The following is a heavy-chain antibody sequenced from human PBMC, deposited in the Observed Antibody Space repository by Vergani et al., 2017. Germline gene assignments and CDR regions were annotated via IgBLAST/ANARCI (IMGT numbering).Heavy chain of an antibody. CDR1: GFFFSDYY. Sequence: VQLVESGGGLVKPGGSLRLSCTASGFFFSDYYMSWLRQAPGKGLEWISYIASSDTTVYYADSVKGRFTISRDNAKNSLYLEMNSLRSEDTAVYYCTRDYLDFSGSGSPYYFDHWAQGTQVTVSS. CDR2: IASSDTTV. D-gene: IGHD3-10*01. V-gene: IGHV3-11*04. CDR3: TRDYLDFSGSGSPYYFDH. J-gene: IGHJ4*02.